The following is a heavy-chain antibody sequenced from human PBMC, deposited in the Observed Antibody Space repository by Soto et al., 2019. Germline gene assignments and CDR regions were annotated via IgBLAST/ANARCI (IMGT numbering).Heavy chain of an antibody. CDR2: ISHRGSV. D-gene: IGHD6-19*01. CDR3: ARSFGWYAIDY. J-gene: IGHJ4*02. V-gene: IGHV4-4*02. Sequence: QVLLQESGPGLVQPSGTLSLSCAVSGDSNSIHYFWGWVRQPPGKGLEWVGDISHRGSVNYNPSLQSRITLSMDKSKNQFSLRLNSVTAADTAVYYCARSFGWYAIDYWGQGTLVIVSS. CDR1: GDSNSIHYF.